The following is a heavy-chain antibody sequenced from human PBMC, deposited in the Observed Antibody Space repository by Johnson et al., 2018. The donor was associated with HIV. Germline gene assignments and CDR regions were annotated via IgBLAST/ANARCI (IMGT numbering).Heavy chain of an antibody. CDR3: AKARDATRQTDALDV. J-gene: IGHJ3*01. Sequence: QLVESGGGLVKPGGSLRLSCAASGFTFSCYDVHWVRQAPGKGLEWVSYISSSGSTIYYADSVEGRFTISRDNAKNSLYLQMNSLRAEDTAVYYCAKARDATRQTDALDVWGQGTMVTVSS. CDR2: ISSSGSTI. CDR1: GFTFSCYD. V-gene: IGHV3-11*04.